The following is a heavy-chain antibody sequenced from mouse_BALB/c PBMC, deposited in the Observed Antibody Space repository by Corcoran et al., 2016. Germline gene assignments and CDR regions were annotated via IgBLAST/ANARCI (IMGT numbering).Heavy chain of an antibody. J-gene: IGHJ2*01. CDR2: IDPENGNT. Sequence: EVQLQQSGAELVRPGALVKLSCKASGFNIKDYYMHWVKQRPEQGLEWIGWIDPENGNTIYDPKFQGKASITADTSSNTAYLQLSSLTSEDTSVYYCARYYGNYYFDSWGQGTTLTVSS. V-gene: IGHV14-1*02. CDR3: ARYYGNYYFDS. CDR1: GFNIKDYY. D-gene: IGHD2-1*01.